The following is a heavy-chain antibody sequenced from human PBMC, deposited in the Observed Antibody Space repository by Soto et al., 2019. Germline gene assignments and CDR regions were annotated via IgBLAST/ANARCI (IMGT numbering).Heavy chain of an antibody. V-gene: IGHV3-64*01. CDR1: GFTFSSYA. Sequence: GGSLRLSCAASGFTFSSYAMHWVRQAPGKGLEYVSAISSNGGSTYYANSVKGRFTISRDNSKNTLYLQMGSLRAEDMAVYYCARDIPALGDLDGGNPEVWSWFDSWGQGTRVTVSS. CDR2: ISSNGGST. CDR3: ARDIPALGDLDGGNPEVWSWFDS. D-gene: IGHD2-15*01. J-gene: IGHJ5*01.